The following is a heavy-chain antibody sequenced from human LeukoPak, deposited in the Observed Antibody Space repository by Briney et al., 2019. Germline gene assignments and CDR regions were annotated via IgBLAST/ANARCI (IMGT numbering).Heavy chain of an antibody. CDR1: GFTFDDYA. V-gene: IGHV3-9*01. CDR2: ISWNSGSI. D-gene: IGHD1-14*01. CDR3: AKNRIPMAFDI. Sequence: PGGSLRLSCAVSGFTFDDYAMHWVRQAPGKGLEWVSGISWNSGSIGYADFVKGRFTISRDNATNSLYLQMNSLRAEDTALYYCAKNRIPMAFDIWGQGTMVTVSS. J-gene: IGHJ3*02.